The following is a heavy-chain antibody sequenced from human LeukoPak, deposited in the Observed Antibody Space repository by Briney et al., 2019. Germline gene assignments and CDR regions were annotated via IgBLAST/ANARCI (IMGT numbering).Heavy chain of an antibody. Sequence: GGALRLSCAASGFTFSSYAMSWVRQAPGKGLEWVSAIRDSGSSTHYADSVKGRFTTSRDNSKNTLYLQMNSLRAEDTAVYYCAKPMATIGRGYFDSWGQGTLVTVSS. V-gene: IGHV3-23*01. CDR2: IRDSGSST. CDR1: GFTFSSYA. CDR3: AKPMATIGRGYFDS. J-gene: IGHJ4*02. D-gene: IGHD5-24*01.